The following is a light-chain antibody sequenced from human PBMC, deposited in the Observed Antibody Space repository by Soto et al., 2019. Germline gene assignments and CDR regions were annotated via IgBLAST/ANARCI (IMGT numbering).Light chain of an antibody. J-gene: IGLJ1*01. V-gene: IGLV2-14*01. CDR3: SSYTGSSTFV. CDR1: SSDVGGYNY. Sequence: QSALTLAGKVCRSPGQPNPIIKTGTSSDVGGYNYVSWYQQLPGKAPKLMIYDVNNRPSGVSNRFSGSKSGNTASLTISGLQAEDEADYYCSSYTGSSTFVFGTGTKVTVL. CDR2: DVN.